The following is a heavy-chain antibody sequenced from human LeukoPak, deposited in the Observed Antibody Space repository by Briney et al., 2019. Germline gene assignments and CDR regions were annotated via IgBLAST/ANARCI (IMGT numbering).Heavy chain of an antibody. CDR3: ARHRGFGGNYDY. CDR1: GYRFTDYW. Sequence: GESLKISCKGSGYRFTDYWIGWVRQVPGKGLEWMGIIYPGDSDSRFSPSFQGKVTISADKSINTAYLQWSRLEASDTAMYYCARHRGFGGNYDYWGQGTLVTVSS. D-gene: IGHD2-15*01. J-gene: IGHJ4*02. CDR2: IYPGDSDS. V-gene: IGHV5-51*01.